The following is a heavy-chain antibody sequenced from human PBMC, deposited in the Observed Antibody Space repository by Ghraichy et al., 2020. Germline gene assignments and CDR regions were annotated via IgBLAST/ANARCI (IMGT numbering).Heavy chain of an antibody. CDR2: IKQDGSEK. J-gene: IGHJ6*03. D-gene: IGHD3-3*01. CDR3: GRDGTRLRFLEWSYMDV. CDR1: EFTFSSYW. Sequence: GESLNISCAASEFTFSSYWMSWVRQAPGKGLEWVANIKQDGSEKYYVDFVKGRFSISRDNAKNSLYLQMNRLRVEDTAVYFCGRDGTRLRFLEWSYMDVWGKGTTVTVSS. V-gene: IGHV3-7*01.